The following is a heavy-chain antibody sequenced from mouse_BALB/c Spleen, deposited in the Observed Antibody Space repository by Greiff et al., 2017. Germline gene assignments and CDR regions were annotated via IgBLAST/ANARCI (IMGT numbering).Heavy chain of an antibody. D-gene: IGHD2-3*01. CDR1: GFTFNTYA. CDR2: IRSKSNNYAT. Sequence: EVHLVESGGGLVQPKGSLKLSCAASGFTFNTYAMNWVRQDPGKGLEWVARIRSKSNNYATYYADSVKDRFTISRDDSQSMLYLQMNNLKTEDTAMYYCVRHGYYVFDYWGQGTTLTVSS. CDR3: VRHGYYVFDY. V-gene: IGHV10-1*02. J-gene: IGHJ2*01.